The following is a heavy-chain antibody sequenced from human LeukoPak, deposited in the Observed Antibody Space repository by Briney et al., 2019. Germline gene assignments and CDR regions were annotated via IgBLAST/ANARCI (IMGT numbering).Heavy chain of an antibody. CDR3: AAAVVVAVNWFDP. D-gene: IGHD2-15*01. Sequence: ASVKVSCKASGYTFTSYYMHWVRQAPGQGLEWMGIINPSGGSTSYAQKFQGRVTMTRDMSTSTVYMELSSLRSEDTAVYYCAAAVVVAVNWFDPWGQGTLVTVSS. CDR2: INPSGGST. V-gene: IGHV1-46*01. J-gene: IGHJ5*02. CDR1: GYTFTSYY.